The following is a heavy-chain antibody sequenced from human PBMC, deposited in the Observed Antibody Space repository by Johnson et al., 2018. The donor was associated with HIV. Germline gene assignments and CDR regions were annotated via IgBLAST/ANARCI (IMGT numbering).Heavy chain of an antibody. Sequence: QVQLVESGGGVVQPGRSLRLSCAASGFSFNNFGFHWVRQAPGKGLEWVAAISFAGNEKYFVDSVKGRFTISRDNAKNSLYLQLNSLRTEDTAVYYCARDGRLAAAGAWGAFDIWGQGTMVTVSS. D-gene: IGHD6-13*01. V-gene: IGHV3-30*03. CDR2: ISFAGNEK. J-gene: IGHJ3*02. CDR3: ARDGRLAAAGAWGAFDI. CDR1: GFSFNNFG.